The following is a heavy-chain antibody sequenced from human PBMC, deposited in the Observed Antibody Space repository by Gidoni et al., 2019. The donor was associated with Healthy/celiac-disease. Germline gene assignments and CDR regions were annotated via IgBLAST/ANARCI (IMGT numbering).Heavy chain of an antibody. V-gene: IGHV3-9*01. CDR2: ISWNSGSI. CDR1: GFTFDDYA. J-gene: IGHJ6*02. Sequence: EVQLVEYGGGLVQPGRSLRLSCAASGFTFDDYAMHWVRQAPGKGLEWVSGISWNSGSIGYADSVKGRFTISRDNAKNSLYLQMNSLRAEDTALYYCAKDIRGLGMDVWGQGTTVTVSS. CDR3: AKDIRGLGMDV.